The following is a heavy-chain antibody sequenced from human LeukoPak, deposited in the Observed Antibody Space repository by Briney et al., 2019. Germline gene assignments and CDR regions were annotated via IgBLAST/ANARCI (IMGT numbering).Heavy chain of an antibody. D-gene: IGHD1-26*01. V-gene: IGHV1-69*13. CDR1: GGTFSSYA. CDR2: IIPIFGTA. CDR3: ARGGSYLSAFDI. J-gene: IGHJ3*02. Sequence: ASVKVSCEASGGTFSSYAISWVRQAPGQGLEWMGGIIPIFGTANYAQKFQGRVTITADESTSTAYMELSSLRSEDTAVYHCARGGSYLSAFDIWGQGTMVTVSS.